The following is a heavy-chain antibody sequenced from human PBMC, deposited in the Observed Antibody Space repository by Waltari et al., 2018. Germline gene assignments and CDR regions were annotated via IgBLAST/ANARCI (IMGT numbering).Heavy chain of an antibody. CDR1: GYTFTGYY. Sequence: GAEVKKPGASVKVSCKASGYTFTGYYMHWVRQAPGQGLEWMGWINPNSGGTNYAQKFQGRVTMTRDTSISTAYMELSRLRSDDTAVYYCAKIFGVASYDAFDIWGQGTMVTVSS. V-gene: IGHV1-2*02. J-gene: IGHJ3*02. D-gene: IGHD3-3*01. CDR2: INPNSGGT. CDR3: AKIFGVASYDAFDI.